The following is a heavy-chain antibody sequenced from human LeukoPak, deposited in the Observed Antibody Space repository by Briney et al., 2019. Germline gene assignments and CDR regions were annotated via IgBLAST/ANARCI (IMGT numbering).Heavy chain of an antibody. V-gene: IGHV1-8*01. Sequence: ASVKVSCKASGYTFTSYDINWVRQATGQGLEWMGWMNPNSGNTGYAQKLQGRVTMTRNTSISTAYMELSSLRSEDTAVYYCARVVVVPAAPFDPWGQGTLVTVSS. CDR2: MNPNSGNT. J-gene: IGHJ5*02. D-gene: IGHD2-2*01. CDR1: GYTFTSYD. CDR3: ARVVVVPAAPFDP.